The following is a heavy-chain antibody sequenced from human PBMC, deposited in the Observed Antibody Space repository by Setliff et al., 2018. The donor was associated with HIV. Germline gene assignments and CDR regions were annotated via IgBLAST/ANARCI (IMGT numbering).Heavy chain of an antibody. CDR2: IYYSGRT. D-gene: IGHD6-19*01. Sequence: SETLSLTCTFSGGSISSGAYYWGWIRQPPGKGLEWIGSIYYSGRTYCNPSLKSRLTISVDTSKNHFSLTLNSVTAADTAVYYCARHPSYSSDHPPLYFDYWGQGTLVTVSS. CDR3: ARHPSYSSDHPPLYFDY. CDR1: GGSISSGAYY. J-gene: IGHJ4*02. V-gene: IGHV4-39*01.